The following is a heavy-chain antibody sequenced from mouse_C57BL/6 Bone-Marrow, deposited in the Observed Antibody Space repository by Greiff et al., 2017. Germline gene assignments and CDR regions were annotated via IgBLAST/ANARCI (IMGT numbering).Heavy chain of an antibody. J-gene: IGHJ2*01. Sequence: VNVVESGAELARPGASVKLSCKASGYTFTSYGISWVKQRTGQGLEWIGEIYPRSGNTYYNEKFKGKATLTADKSSSTAYMELRSLTAEDSAVYFCARPYFDYWGQGTTLTVSS. CDR1: GYTFTSYG. CDR2: IYPRSGNT. V-gene: IGHV1-81*01. CDR3: ARPYFDY.